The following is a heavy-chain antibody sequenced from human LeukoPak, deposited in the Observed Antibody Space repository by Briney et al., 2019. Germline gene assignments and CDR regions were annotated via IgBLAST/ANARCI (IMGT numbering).Heavy chain of an antibody. V-gene: IGHV1-58*02. J-gene: IGHJ3*02. CDR3: AAESLRYFDWFYAFDI. Sequence: GASVKVSCKASGFTFTSSAMQWVRQARGQRLEWIGWIVVGSGNTNYAQKFQERVTITRDMSTSTAYMELGSLRSEDTAVYYCAAESLRYFDWFYAFDIWGQGTMVTVSS. CDR1: GFTFTSSA. CDR2: IVVGSGNT. D-gene: IGHD3-9*01.